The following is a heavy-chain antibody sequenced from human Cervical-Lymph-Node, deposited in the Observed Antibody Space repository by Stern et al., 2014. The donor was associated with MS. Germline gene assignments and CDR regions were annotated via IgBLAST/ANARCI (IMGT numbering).Heavy chain of an antibody. J-gene: IGHJ2*01. Sequence: VQLVESGAEVKQPGSSVKVSCKASGGAFSDFAIRWVRQAPGQGIEWMGQIITVFHSARYAQKFQGRVTITADESTSTAYIHLSSLSSDDTAVYYCARDKVTGGAYWYFDLWGRGTLVTVSS. V-gene: IGHV1-69*01. CDR2: IITVFHSA. CDR3: ARDKVTGGAYWYFDL. CDR1: GGAFSDFA. D-gene: IGHD2-21*02.